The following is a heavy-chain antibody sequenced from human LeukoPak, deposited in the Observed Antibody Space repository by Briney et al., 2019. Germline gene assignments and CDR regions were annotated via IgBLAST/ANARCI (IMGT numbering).Heavy chain of an antibody. Sequence: SETLSLTCTVSGGSISSYYWSWIRQPPGRGLEWIWYIYTSGGTNYNPSLKSRVTISVHTSTIQFSLKLSSVTAADTALYYCARSYYYDSSGYPHDAFDIWGQGTMVTVSS. D-gene: IGHD3-22*01. V-gene: IGHV4-4*09. CDR1: GGSISSYY. CDR2: IYTSGGT. J-gene: IGHJ3*02. CDR3: ARSYYYDSSGYPHDAFDI.